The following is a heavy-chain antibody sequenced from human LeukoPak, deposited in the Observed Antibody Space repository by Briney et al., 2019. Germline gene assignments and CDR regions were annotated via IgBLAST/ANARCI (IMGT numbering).Heavy chain of an antibody. CDR1: GFTVSSNY. J-gene: IGHJ4*02. V-gene: IGHV3-53*01. CDR2: IYSGGST. D-gene: IGHD3-10*01. Sequence: GGSLRLSCAASGFTVSSNYLRWVRPAPGKGLAWVSVIYSGGSTYYADSVKGRFTISRDNSKNTLYLQMTSLRAEDTAVYYCARDYYGSGSWDYWGQGTLVTVSS. CDR3: ARDYYGSGSWDY.